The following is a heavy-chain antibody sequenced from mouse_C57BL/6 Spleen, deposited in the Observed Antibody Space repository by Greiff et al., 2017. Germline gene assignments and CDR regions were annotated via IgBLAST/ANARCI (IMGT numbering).Heavy chain of an antibody. CDR3: ARLTTVVAPPARYFDV. CDR2: INPYNGGT. J-gene: IGHJ1*03. D-gene: IGHD1-1*01. Sequence: VQLKESGPVLVKPGASVKMSCKASGYTFTDYYMNWVKQSHGKSLEWIGVINPYNGGTSYNQKFKGKATLTVDKSSSTAYMELNSLTSEDSAVYYGARLTTVVAPPARYFDVWGTGTTVTVSS. V-gene: IGHV1-19*01. CDR1: GYTFTDYY.